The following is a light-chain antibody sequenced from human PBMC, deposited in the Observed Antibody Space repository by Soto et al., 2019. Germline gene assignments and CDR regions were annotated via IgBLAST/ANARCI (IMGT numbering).Light chain of an antibody. J-gene: IGLJ2*01. Sequence: QSVLTQPPSASGTPGQRVTISCSGSSSNIGSNYVYWYQQLPGTAPKLLIYRNNQRPSGVPDRFSGSKSGTSASLAISGLRSEDEADYYCAAWDDSLCGFFFGGGTKVTVL. CDR2: RNN. CDR1: SSNIGSNY. CDR3: AAWDDSLCGFF. V-gene: IGLV1-47*01.